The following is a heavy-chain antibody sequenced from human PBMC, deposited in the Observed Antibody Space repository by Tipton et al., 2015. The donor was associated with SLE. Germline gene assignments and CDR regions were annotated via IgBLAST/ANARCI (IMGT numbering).Heavy chain of an antibody. J-gene: IGHJ4*02. CDR3: ARSRIYDGSVDYYGFFDS. CDR1: GGSFSGYY. Sequence: TLSLTCAVYGGSFSGYYWSWIRQSPGKGLEWIGDINHSGSTNYNPSLKSRVTISADTSKNQFSLRLSSVTAADTAVYYCARSRIYDGSVDYYGFFDSLGQGTLVTVSS. CDR2: INHSGST. V-gene: IGHV4-34*01. D-gene: IGHD3-22*01.